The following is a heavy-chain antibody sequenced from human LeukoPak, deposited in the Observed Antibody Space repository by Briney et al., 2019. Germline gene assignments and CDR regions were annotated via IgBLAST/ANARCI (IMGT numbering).Heavy chain of an antibody. CDR1: GYTFTGYY. V-gene: IGHV1-2*06. D-gene: IGHD6-13*01. Sequence: ASVTVSFTASGYTFTGYYMHWVRQAPGQGLEWMGRINPNSGGTNYAQKFQGRVTMTRDTSISTAYMELSRLRSDDTAVYYCAREAGYSSSWDFDYWGQGTLVTVSS. CDR2: INPNSGGT. J-gene: IGHJ4*02. CDR3: AREAGYSSSWDFDY.